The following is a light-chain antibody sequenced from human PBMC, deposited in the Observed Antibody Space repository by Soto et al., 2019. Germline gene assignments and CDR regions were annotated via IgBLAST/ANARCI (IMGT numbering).Light chain of an antibody. J-gene: IGLJ1*01. V-gene: IGLV2-14*01. Sequence: QSALTQPASVSGSPGQSITISCTGTSSDIGALRFVSWYQQYPGKAPKVIIYEVSNRPSGVSNRFSGSKSGNTASLTISGLQAEDEADYYCNSYTMNAARVFGTGTKLTVL. CDR2: EVS. CDR3: NSYTMNAARV. CDR1: SSDIGALRF.